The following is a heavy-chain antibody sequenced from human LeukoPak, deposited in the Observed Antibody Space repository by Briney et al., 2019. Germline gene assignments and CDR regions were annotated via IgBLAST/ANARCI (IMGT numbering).Heavy chain of an antibody. Sequence: GGSLRLSCAASGFTFSSYWMHWVRQAPGKGXXXXSRINSDGSSTSYADSVKGRFTISRDNAKNTLYLQMNSLRAEDTAVYYCARDQSYGDYVFDYWGQGTLVTVSS. CDR2: INSDGSST. CDR3: ARDQSYGDYVFDY. D-gene: IGHD4-17*01. CDR1: GFTFSSYW. V-gene: IGHV3-74*01. J-gene: IGHJ4*02.